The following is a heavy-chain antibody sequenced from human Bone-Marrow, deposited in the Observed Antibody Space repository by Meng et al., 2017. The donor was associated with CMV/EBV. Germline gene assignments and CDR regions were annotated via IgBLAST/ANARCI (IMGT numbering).Heavy chain of an antibody. CDR2: ISYDGSVE. CDR3: ARDVTTLGYSGMDV. D-gene: IGHD4-11*01. J-gene: IGHJ6*02. V-gene: IGHV3-30*14. Sequence: GGSLRLSCVASGFTLSGYNMHWVRQAPGKGLEWVALISYDGSVEYYADSVRGRFTISRDNSKNTLYRHMNSLRPEDTAIYYCARDVTTLGYSGMDVWGQGTTVTVSS. CDR1: GFTLSGYN.